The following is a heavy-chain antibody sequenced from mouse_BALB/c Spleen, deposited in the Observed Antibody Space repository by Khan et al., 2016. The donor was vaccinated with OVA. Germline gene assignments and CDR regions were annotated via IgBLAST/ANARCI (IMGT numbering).Heavy chain of an antibody. Sequence: VQLKESGAELVKPGASVKLSCKASGYNFKDTYMHWVMQRPEPSLEWIGRIDPANGSTNYNPKFKGKATLTVDTSSNTAYLQLSSLTSEDTAVXYGAWFNAWGQGTTLTVSS. J-gene: IGHJ2*01. CDR1: GYNFKDTY. CDR3: AWFNA. V-gene: IGHV14-3*02. D-gene: IGHD2-2*01. CDR2: IDPANGST.